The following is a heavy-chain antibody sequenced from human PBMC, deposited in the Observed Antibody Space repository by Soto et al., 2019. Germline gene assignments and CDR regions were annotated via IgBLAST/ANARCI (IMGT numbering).Heavy chain of an antibody. Sequence: QMQLQESGPGLVKPSGTLSLTCAVSGASISTSNWWSWVRQSPGKGLEWIGEIHYGGSTNYNPSLKSRITMSVDKYKNQFSLNLISVTAADTAVYYCARGRYCSSTSCHFDYWGQGTLVTVSS. CDR3: ARGRYCSSTSCHFDY. V-gene: IGHV4-4*02. CDR2: IHYGGST. CDR1: GASISTSNW. D-gene: IGHD2-2*01. J-gene: IGHJ4*02.